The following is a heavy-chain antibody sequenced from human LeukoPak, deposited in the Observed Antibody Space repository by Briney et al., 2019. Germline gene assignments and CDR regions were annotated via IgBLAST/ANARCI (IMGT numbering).Heavy chain of an antibody. CDR1: GYTFTGYY. V-gene: IGHV1-2*02. CDR3: VTGNQLPLDYYYHMDV. J-gene: IGHJ6*03. Sequence: ASVTVSCKASGYTFTGYYMHWVRQAPGQGLEWMGWINPNSGGTNYAQKFQGRVTMTRDTSISTAYMELSRLRSDDTAVYYCVTGNQLPLDYYYHMDVWGKGSTVTVSS. CDR2: INPNSGGT. D-gene: IGHD2-2*01.